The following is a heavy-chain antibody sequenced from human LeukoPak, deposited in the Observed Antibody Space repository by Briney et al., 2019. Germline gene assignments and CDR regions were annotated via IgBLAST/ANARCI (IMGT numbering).Heavy chain of an antibody. CDR1: GFTFSTYA. D-gene: IGHD1-7*01. J-gene: IGHJ4*02. CDR3: ACPGQLELLCFDY. V-gene: IGHV3-20*04. CDR2: INWSGGST. Sequence: PGGSLRLSCAAPGFTFSTYAMTWVRQAPGKGLEWVSGINWSGGSTGYADSVKGRFTISRDNARNSLYLQMNSLRAEDTAVYYCACPGQLELLCFDYWGQGTLVTVSS.